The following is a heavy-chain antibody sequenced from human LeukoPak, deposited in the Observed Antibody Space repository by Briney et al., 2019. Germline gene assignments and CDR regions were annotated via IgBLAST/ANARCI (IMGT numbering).Heavy chain of an antibody. D-gene: IGHD6-19*01. Sequence: TGGSLRLSCAASGFTFSSYEMNWVRQAPGKGLEWVSYISSSGSTIYYADSVKGRFTISRDNAKNSQYLQMNSLRAEDTAVYYCARDSDYYSSGWYYFDYWGQGTLVTVSS. CDR1: GFTFSSYE. V-gene: IGHV3-48*03. CDR2: ISSSGSTI. J-gene: IGHJ4*02. CDR3: ARDSDYYSSGWYYFDY.